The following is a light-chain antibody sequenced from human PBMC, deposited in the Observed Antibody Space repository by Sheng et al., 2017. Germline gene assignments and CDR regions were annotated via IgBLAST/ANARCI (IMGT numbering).Light chain of an antibody. Sequence: AIRMTQSPSSFSASTGDRVTITCLASQGISSYLAWYQQKPGKAPKLLIYAASTLQSGVPSRFSGSGSGTDFTLTISCLQSEDFATYYCQQYYSYPSFGGGTKVEIK. CDR3: QQYYSYPS. CDR1: QGISSY. CDR2: AAS. J-gene: IGKJ4*01. V-gene: IGKV1-8*01.